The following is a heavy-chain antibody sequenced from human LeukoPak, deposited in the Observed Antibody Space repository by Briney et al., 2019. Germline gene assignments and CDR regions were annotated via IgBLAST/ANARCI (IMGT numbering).Heavy chain of an antibody. J-gene: IGHJ4*02. CDR3: AREGDYDSSGSLDY. Sequence: RGSLRLSCAASGFTFDDYGMSWVRQSPGKGLEWVSGFNWNGGSTGYVDTVKGRFSISRDNAKSSLYLQMNSLRAEDTALYYCAREGDYDSSGSLDYWGQGTLVTVSS. CDR1: GFTFDDYG. D-gene: IGHD3-22*01. V-gene: IGHV3-20*04. CDR2: FNWNGGST.